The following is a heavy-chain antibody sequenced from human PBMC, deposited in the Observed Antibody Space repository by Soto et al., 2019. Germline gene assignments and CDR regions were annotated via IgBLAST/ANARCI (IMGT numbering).Heavy chain of an antibody. V-gene: IGHV1-3*01. CDR2: INAGNGNR. D-gene: IGHD4-17*01. Sequence: QVQLVQSGAEVKKPGASVKVSCKASGYTFTSYAMHWVRQAPGQRLEWMGWINAGNGNRKYSQKCQGRVTITRDTSASRAYMELSSLRSEDTAVYYCARDTAPSDGWGQGTTVTGSS. CDR1: GYTFTSYA. J-gene: IGHJ6*02. CDR3: ARDTAPSDG.